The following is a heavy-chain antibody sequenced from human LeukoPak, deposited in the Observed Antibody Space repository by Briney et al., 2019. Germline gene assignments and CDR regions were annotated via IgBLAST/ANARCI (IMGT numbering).Heavy chain of an antibody. Sequence: PGWSLRLSCAASGFTFSSYGMHWVRQAPGKGLEWVAVISYDGSNKYYADSVKGRFTISRDNSKNTLYLQMNSLRAEDTAVYYCAKAECPMVRGVICAFDIWGQGTMVTVSS. CDR1: GFTFSSYG. J-gene: IGHJ3*02. D-gene: IGHD3-10*01. CDR3: AKAECPMVRGVICAFDI. V-gene: IGHV3-30*18. CDR2: ISYDGSNK.